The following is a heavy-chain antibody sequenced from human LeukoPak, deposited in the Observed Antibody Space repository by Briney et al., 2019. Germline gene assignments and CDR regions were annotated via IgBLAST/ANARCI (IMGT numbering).Heavy chain of an antibody. V-gene: IGHV3-48*01. CDR3: ARDLGATIFDFDY. J-gene: IGHJ4*02. D-gene: IGHD1-26*01. Sequence: GGSLRLSCAASGFTFSTYTMNWVRQAPGKGLEWVSSISSIGSTIYYADSVKGRFTISRDNAKNSLYLQMNSLRVEDTAVYHCARDLGATIFDFDYWGQGTLVTVSS. CDR1: GFTFSTYT. CDR2: ISSIGSTI.